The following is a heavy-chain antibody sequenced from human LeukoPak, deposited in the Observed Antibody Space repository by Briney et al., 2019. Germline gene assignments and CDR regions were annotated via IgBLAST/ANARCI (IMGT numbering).Heavy chain of an antibody. Sequence: SETLSVTCTVAGRSISSYYWSCIRQPPGKGLEWNGYINYTGSTNYNPSLKSRVNISVDTSKTHFSQKLTSVTAADTAVYYCARMYDRSGFYYPFDYWGQGTLVTVSS. CDR3: ARMYDRSGFYYPFDY. CDR2: INYTGST. D-gene: IGHD3-22*01. V-gene: IGHV4-59*08. CDR1: GRSISSYY. J-gene: IGHJ4*02.